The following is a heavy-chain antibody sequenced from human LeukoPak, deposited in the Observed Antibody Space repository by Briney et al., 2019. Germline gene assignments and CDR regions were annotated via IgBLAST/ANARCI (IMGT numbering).Heavy chain of an antibody. CDR2: IHPSGST. Sequence: SETLSLTCTVSGDSISSYYWSWIRQPAGKGLEWIGRIHPSGSTNYNPSLKSRVTLSVDTSKNEFPLKLSSVTAADMAVYYCARGPPPDLDYWGRGTLVTVSS. CDR1: GDSISSYY. CDR3: ARGPPPDLDY. V-gene: IGHV4-4*07. J-gene: IGHJ4*02.